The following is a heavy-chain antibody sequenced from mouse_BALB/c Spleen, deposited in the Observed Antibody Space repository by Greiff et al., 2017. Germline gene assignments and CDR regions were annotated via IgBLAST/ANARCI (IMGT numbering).Heavy chain of an antibody. CDR3: ASSFDY. CDR2: ISSGGGST. V-gene: IGHV5-12-1*01. CDR1: GFAFSSYD. Sequence: EVQGVESGGGLVKPGGSLKLSCAASGFAFSSYDMSWVRQTPEKRLEWVAYISSGGGSTYYPDTVKGRFTISRDNAKNTLYLQMSSLKSEDTAMYYCASSFDYWGQGTTLTVSS. J-gene: IGHJ2*01.